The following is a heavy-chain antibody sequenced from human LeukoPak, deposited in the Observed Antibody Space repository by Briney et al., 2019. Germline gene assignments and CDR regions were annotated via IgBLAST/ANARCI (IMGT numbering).Heavy chain of an antibody. CDR3: ARDKGIAVAAVDY. J-gene: IGHJ4*02. Sequence: ASVKVSCKASGYTFTNDGIKWVRQAPGQGLEWMGWTWAYKATTNYAQKLQGRVSMTTDTSTSTAYMELRSLRSDDTAVYYCARDKGIAVAAVDYWGQGTLVTVSS. V-gene: IGHV1-18*01. CDR1: GYTFTNDG. CDR2: TWAYKATT. D-gene: IGHD6-19*01.